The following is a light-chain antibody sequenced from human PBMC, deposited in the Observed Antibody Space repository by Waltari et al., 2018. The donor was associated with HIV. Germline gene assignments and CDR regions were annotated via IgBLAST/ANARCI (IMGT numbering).Light chain of an antibody. CDR2: LNSDGSH. CDR1: SGHSRYA. Sequence: QLVLTHSPSASASLGASVKLTCPLSSGHSRYAIPWHQQQPEKGPRYLMKLNSDGSHSKGDGIPDRFSGSSSGAERYLTISSLQSEDEADYYCQTWGTGIRVFGGGTKLTVL. J-gene: IGLJ3*02. CDR3: QTWGTGIRV. V-gene: IGLV4-69*01.